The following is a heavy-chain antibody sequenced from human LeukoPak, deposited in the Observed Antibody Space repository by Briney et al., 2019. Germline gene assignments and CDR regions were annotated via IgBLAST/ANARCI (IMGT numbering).Heavy chain of an antibody. D-gene: IGHD2-21*01. V-gene: IGHV1-18*01. Sequence: ASVKVSCKASGYTFISYGINWVRQAPGQGLEWMGWISAYNGNTNYAQKLQGRVTMPTDTSTSTAYMELRSLRSDDTAVYYCARRDLTSYFDYWGQGTLVTVSS. CDR2: ISAYNGNT. J-gene: IGHJ4*02. CDR1: GYTFISYG. CDR3: ARRDLTSYFDY.